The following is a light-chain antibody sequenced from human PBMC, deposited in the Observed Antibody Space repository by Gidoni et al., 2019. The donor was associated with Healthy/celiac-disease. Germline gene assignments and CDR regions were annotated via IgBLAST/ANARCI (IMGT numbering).Light chain of an antibody. Sequence: INCKSSQSVLYSSNNKNYLAWYQQKPGQTPKLLIYWASTRESGVPDRFSGSGSGTDFTLTISSLQAEDVAVYYCQQYYSTPYSFGQGTKLEIK. J-gene: IGKJ2*03. CDR2: WAS. CDR3: QQYYSTPYS. V-gene: IGKV4-1*01. CDR1: QSVLYSSNNKNY.